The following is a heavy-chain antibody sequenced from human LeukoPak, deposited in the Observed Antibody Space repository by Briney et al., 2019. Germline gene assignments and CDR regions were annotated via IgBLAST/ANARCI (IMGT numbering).Heavy chain of an antibody. CDR1: GFTFSSYA. CDR3: ARDSVGDSSPSYYFDY. J-gene: IGHJ4*02. D-gene: IGHD3-22*01. CDR2: ISYDGSNK. Sequence: GGSLRLSCAASGFTFSSYAMHWVRQAPGKGLEWVAVISYDGSNKYYADSVKGRFTISRDNSKNTLYLQMNSLRAEDTAVYYCARDSVGDSSPSYYFDYWGQGTLVTVSS. V-gene: IGHV3-30-3*01.